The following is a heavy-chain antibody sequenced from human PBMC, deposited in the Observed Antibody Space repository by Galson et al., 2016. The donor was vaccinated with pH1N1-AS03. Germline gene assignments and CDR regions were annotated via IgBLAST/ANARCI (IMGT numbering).Heavy chain of an antibody. D-gene: IGHD3/OR15-3a*01. J-gene: IGHJ4*02. CDR2: IYPGDSKT. CDR1: GYRFTNYW. CDR3: ARAFWTGNYFFDF. Sequence: QSGAEVKKSGESLKISCKGSGYRFTNYWIGWVRQMPGKGLEWVAIIYPGDSKTRYSPSFQGQVTISADKSINTAFVQWSSLKASDTAMHYCARAFWTGNYFFDFWGQGTLVTVSS. V-gene: IGHV5-51*01.